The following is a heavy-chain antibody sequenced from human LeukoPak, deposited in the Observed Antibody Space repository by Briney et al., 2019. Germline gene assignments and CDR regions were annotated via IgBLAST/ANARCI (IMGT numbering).Heavy chain of an antibody. Sequence: ASVKVSCKASGYTFTGYYMHWERQAPGQGLEWMGWINPNSGGTNYAQKFQGWVTMTRDTSISTAYMELSRLRSDDTAVYYCARSSSSPLDAFDIWGQGTMVTVYS. CDR3: ARSSSSPLDAFDI. CDR1: GYTFTGYY. D-gene: IGHD6-13*01. CDR2: INPNSGGT. J-gene: IGHJ3*02. V-gene: IGHV1-2*04.